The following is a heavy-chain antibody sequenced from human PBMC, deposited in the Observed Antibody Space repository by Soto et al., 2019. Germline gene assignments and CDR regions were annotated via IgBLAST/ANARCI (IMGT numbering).Heavy chain of an antibody. CDR1: GFTFSSYA. D-gene: IGHD6-13*01. V-gene: IGHV3-23*01. CDR2: ISGSGGST. CDR3: AKDPHSSSWLNHLDY. J-gene: IGHJ4*02. Sequence: PGGSLRLFCAASGFTFSSYAMSWVRQAPGKGLEWVSAISGSGGSTYYADSVEGRFTISRDNSKNTLYLQMNSLRAEDTAVYYCAKDPHSSSWLNHLDYWGQGPLVTVSS.